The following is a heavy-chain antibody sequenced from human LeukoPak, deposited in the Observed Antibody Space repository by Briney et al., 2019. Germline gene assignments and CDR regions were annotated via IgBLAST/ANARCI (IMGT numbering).Heavy chain of an antibody. J-gene: IGHJ4*02. V-gene: IGHV3-23*01. Sequence: GGSLRLSCAASGFTFSSYAMSWVRQAPGKGLKWVSAISGSGGSTYYADSVKGRFTISRDNSKNTLYLQMNSLRAEDTAVYYCAKAWDTAMVKPHFDYWGQGTLVTVSS. CDR1: GFTFSSYA. CDR2: ISGSGGST. D-gene: IGHD5-18*01. CDR3: AKAWDTAMVKPHFDY.